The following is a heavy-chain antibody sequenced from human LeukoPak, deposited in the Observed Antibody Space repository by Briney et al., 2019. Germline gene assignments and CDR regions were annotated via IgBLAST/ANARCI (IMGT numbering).Heavy chain of an antibody. J-gene: IGHJ4*02. Sequence: GGSLRLSCAAPGFTFSDYYMSWIRQAPGKGLEWVSYISSSSSYTNYADSVKGRFTISRDNAKNSLYLQMNSLRAEDTAVYYCARGEREVHGSGTHYWGQGTPVAVSS. CDR3: ARGEREVHGSGTHY. CDR2: ISSSSSYT. D-gene: IGHD3-10*01. V-gene: IGHV3-11*06. CDR1: GFTFSDYY.